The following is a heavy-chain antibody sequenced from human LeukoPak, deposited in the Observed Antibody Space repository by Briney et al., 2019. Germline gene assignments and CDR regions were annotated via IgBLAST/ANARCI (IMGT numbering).Heavy chain of an antibody. CDR3: ARRHGSSWADFDY. J-gene: IGHJ4*02. Sequence: GGSLRLSCAASGFTFSSYSMNWVRQAPGKGLEWVSYISSSSNTIYYADSVKGRFTISRDNAKNSLYPQMNGLRDEDTAVYYCARRHGSSWADFDYWGQGTLVTVSS. D-gene: IGHD6-6*01. CDR1: GFTFSSYS. V-gene: IGHV3-48*02. CDR2: ISSSSNTI.